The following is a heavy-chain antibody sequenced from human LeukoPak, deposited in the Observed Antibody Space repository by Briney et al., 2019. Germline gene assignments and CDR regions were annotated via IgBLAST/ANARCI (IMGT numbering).Heavy chain of an antibody. CDR2: IGSTGSDR. Sequence: GGSLRLSCAASGFSFGSSGINWVRQAPGRGLEWVASIGSTGSDRYYADSVKGRFTISRDNAKNSLYLQMNSLRAEDTAVYYCARDYYDSLGYWGQGTLVTVSS. CDR1: GFSFGSSG. J-gene: IGHJ4*02. V-gene: IGHV3-21*01. CDR3: ARDYYDSLGY. D-gene: IGHD3-22*01.